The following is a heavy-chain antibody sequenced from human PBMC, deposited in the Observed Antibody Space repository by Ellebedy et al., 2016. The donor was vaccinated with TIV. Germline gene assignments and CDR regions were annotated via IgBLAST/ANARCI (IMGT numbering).Heavy chain of an antibody. V-gene: IGHV3-21*01. J-gene: IGHJ6*03. Sequence: GESLKISCAASGVTVSSNYMSWVRQAPGKGLEWVSSISSSSSYIYYADSVKGRFTISRDSAKNSLYLQMNSLRAEDTAVYYCAREVSDYYYMDVWGKGTTVTVSS. D-gene: IGHD2/OR15-2a*01. CDR3: AREVSDYYYMDV. CDR2: ISSSSSYI. CDR1: GVTVSSNY.